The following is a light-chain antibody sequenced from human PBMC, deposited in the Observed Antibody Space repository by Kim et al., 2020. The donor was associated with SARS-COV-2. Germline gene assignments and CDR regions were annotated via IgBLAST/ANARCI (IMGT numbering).Light chain of an antibody. CDR2: AAS. J-gene: IGKJ5*01. Sequence: DIQMTQSPSSLSASVGDRVTITCRASQGISNYLAWYQQKPGKVPKLLIYAASTLQSGVPSRFSGSGSGTDFTLTISSLQPEDVATYYCQKYNSAPRVTFGQWTRLEIK. CDR1: QGISNY. CDR3: QKYNSAPRVT. V-gene: IGKV1-27*01.